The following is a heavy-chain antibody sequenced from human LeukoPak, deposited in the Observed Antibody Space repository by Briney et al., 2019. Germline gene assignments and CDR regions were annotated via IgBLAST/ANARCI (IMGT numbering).Heavy chain of an antibody. CDR1: GFTFSSYG. J-gene: IGHJ4*02. V-gene: IGHV3-33*01. Sequence: GGSLRLSCAASGFTFSSYGMHWVRQAPGKGLEWVAAIWYDGSNKYYADSVKGRFTISRDNSKNTLYLQMNSLRAEDTAVYYCARCYYYGSGSYYPDYWGQGTLVTVSS. D-gene: IGHD3-10*01. CDR3: ARCYYYGSGSYYPDY. CDR2: IWYDGSNK.